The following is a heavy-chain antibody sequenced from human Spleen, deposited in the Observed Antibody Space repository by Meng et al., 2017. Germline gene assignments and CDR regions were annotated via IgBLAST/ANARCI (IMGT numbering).Heavy chain of an antibody. CDR3: ATSSYYDSSGFYFLS. J-gene: IGHJ5*02. Sequence: SETLSLTCTVSGDSISRSNSYWGWVRQPPGKGLEWIGTIYFTGTTYYKPSLKSRVTISLNTAKNQFSLRLSSVTAADTSVYYCATSSYYDSSGFYFLSWGQGPLVTVSS. CDR1: GDSISRSNSY. V-gene: IGHV4-39*07. D-gene: IGHD3-22*01. CDR2: IYFTGTT.